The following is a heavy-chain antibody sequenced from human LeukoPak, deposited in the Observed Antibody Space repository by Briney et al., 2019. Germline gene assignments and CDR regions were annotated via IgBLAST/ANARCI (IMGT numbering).Heavy chain of an antibody. Sequence: ASVKVSCKASGYTFTSYGISWVRQAPGQGLEWMGWISAYNGNTNYAQKLQGRVTMTTDTSTSTAYMELRSLRSDDTAVYYCAREGPYYDIPTVLMSPQFDYWGQGTLVTVSS. CDR2: ISAYNGNT. CDR1: GYTFTSYG. J-gene: IGHJ4*02. V-gene: IGHV1-18*01. CDR3: AREGPYYDIPTVLMSPQFDY. D-gene: IGHD3-9*01.